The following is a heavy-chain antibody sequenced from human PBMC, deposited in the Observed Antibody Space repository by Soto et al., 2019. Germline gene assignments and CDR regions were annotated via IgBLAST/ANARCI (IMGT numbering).Heavy chain of an antibody. J-gene: IGHJ4*02. CDR3: ARDKNPYSSGWYFDY. V-gene: IGHV3-30-3*01. CDR1: GFTFSSYA. D-gene: IGHD6-19*01. Sequence: GGSLRLSCAASGFTFSSYAMHWVRQAPGKGLEWVAVISYDGSNKYYADSVKGRFTISRDNSKNTLYLQMNSLRAEDTAVYYCARDKNPYSSGWYFDYWGQGTLVTVSS. CDR2: ISYDGSNK.